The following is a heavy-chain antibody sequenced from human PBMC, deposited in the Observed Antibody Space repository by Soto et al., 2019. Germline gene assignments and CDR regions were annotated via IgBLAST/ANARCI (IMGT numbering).Heavy chain of an antibody. Sequence: GGSLRLSCAAPGFTFSSYGMTWVRQAPGKGLEWVSFSSATGAGRYYADSVKGRFTISRDNSKNTLYLQMSSLRADDTAVYYCAKDRRAGGNYGFYSDFWGQGALVTVSS. V-gene: IGHV3-23*01. D-gene: IGHD1-7*01. CDR2: SSATGAGR. CDR1: GFTFSSYG. J-gene: IGHJ4*02. CDR3: AKDRRAGGNYGFYSDF.